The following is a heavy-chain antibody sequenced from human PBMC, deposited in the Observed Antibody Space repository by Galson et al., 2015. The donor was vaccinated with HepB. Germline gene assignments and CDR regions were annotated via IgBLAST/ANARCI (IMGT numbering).Heavy chain of an antibody. V-gene: IGHV1-46*01. Sequence: SVKVSCKASGYTFTSYHMHWVRQAPGQGLEWMGIINPSGGSTSYAQKFQGRVTMTRDTSTSTVYMELSSLRSEDTAVYYCARLDYGDYPLDYWGQGTLVTVSS. D-gene: IGHD4-17*01. CDR2: INPSGGST. J-gene: IGHJ4*02. CDR3: ARLDYGDYPLDY. CDR1: GYTFTSYH.